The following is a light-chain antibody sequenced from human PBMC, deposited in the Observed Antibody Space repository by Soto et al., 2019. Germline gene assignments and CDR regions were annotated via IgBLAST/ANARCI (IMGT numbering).Light chain of an antibody. Sequence: QAVVTQEPSLTVSPGGTVTLTCASSTGAVTSGHHTYWFQQRPGQAPRILLFDTSKRHSWTPARFSGYLLGCRAALTLSGAKSVDEAEYYFLLPFRGPLVFGGGTKVTVL. CDR1: TGAVTSGHH. J-gene: IGLJ3*02. CDR3: LLPFRGPLV. V-gene: IGLV7-46*01. CDR2: DTS.